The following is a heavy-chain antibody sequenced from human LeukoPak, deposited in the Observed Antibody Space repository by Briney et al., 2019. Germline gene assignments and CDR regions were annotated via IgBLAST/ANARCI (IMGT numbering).Heavy chain of an antibody. CDR1: GGSISSYY. CDR2: IYYSGST. D-gene: IGHD2-8*01. CDR3: ARESNENWFDP. J-gene: IGHJ5*02. V-gene: IGHV4-59*12. Sequence: PSETLSLTCTVSGGSISSYYWSWIRQPPEKGLEWIGYIYYSGSTNYNPSLKSRVTISVDTSKNQFSLKLSSVTAADTAVYYCARESNENWFDPWGQGTLVTVSS.